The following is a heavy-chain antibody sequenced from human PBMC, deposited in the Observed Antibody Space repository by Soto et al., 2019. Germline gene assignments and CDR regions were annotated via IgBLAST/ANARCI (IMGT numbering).Heavy chain of an antibody. J-gene: IGHJ6*02. CDR3: ARATPVPPSYGMDV. Sequence: QVQLQESGPGLVKPSQTLSLTCTVSGGSISSGGYYWSWIRQHPGKGLEWIGYIYYSGSTYYNPSLKSRVTIAVDTSKNPFSLKLSSVTAADTAVYYCARATPVPPSYGMDVWGQGTTVTVSS. CDR2: IYYSGST. V-gene: IGHV4-31*03. D-gene: IGHD2-15*01. CDR1: GGSISSGGYY.